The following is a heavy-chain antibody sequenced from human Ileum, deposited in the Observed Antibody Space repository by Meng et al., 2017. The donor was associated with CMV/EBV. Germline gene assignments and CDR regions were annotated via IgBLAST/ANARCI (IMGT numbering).Heavy chain of an antibody. CDR1: DGPIATDIFH. CDR3: TRGRVGDWGFDF. J-gene: IGHJ4*02. V-gene: IGHV4-30-4*08. D-gene: IGHD1-26*01. Sequence: QVPLQESGPRLVKPAQHLSLTCTVSDGPIATDIFHWSWIRQPPGKGPEWIGDINHRGTTNYSPSLKSRVTISIDTSKKQFSLRLSSLTAADTAVYYCTRGRVGDWGFDFWGQGTLVTVSS. CDR2: INHRGTT.